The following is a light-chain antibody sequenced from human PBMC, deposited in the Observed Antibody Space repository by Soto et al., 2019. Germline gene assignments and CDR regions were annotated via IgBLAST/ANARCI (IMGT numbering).Light chain of an antibody. V-gene: IGKV3-15*01. CDR2: GAS. Sequence: EIVMTKSPATLSVSPGERATLSCSASQSVSGNLAWYQQRPGQAPRLLIYGASTRATGIPARFSGSGSGTEFTLTISSLQSEDFAVYYCQQYNNWPPITFGGGTKVEIK. CDR3: QQYNNWPPIT. J-gene: IGKJ4*01. CDR1: QSVSGN.